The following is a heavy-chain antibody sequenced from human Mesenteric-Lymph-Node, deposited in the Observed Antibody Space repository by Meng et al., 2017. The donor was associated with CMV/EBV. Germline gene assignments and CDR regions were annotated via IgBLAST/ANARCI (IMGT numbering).Heavy chain of an antibody. CDR1: GFTFSSYS. V-gene: IGHV3-21*01. D-gene: IGHD3-22*01. CDR3: ASQYYYDSSGYYYY. CDR2: ISSSSSYI. Sequence: LSLTCAASGFTFSSYSMNWVRQAPGKGLEWVSSISSSSSYIYYADSVKGRFTISRDNAKNSLYLQMNSLRAEDTAVYYCASQYYYDSSGYYYYWGQGTLVTVSS. J-gene: IGHJ4*02.